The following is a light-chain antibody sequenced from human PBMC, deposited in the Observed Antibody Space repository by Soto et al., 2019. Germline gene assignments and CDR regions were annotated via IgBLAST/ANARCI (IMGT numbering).Light chain of an antibody. J-gene: IGKJ2*01. CDR1: QSVSSTY. CDR2: GAS. Sequence: EIVLTQSPGTLSLSPGERATLSCGASQSVSSTYLAWYQHKPGQAPRLLIYGASNRATGIPDRFSGSGSVTDFTLTISRLEPEDFALYYCQQYGSSPVTFGQGTKLEIK. V-gene: IGKV3-20*01. CDR3: QQYGSSPVT.